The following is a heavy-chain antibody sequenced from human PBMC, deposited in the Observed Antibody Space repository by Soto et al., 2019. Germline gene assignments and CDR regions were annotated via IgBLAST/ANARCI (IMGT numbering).Heavy chain of an antibody. D-gene: IGHD3-3*01. CDR1: GFTFSSYA. V-gene: IGHV3-23*01. J-gene: IGHJ3*02. CDR2: ISGSGGST. Sequence: PGGSLTLSCAASGFTFSSYAMSWVRQAPGKGLEWVSAISGSGGSTYYADSVKGRFTISRDNSKNTLYLQMNSLRAEDTAVYYCAKDNPYDFWSGSNPGGDAFDIWGQGTMVTVSS. CDR3: AKDNPYDFWSGSNPGGDAFDI.